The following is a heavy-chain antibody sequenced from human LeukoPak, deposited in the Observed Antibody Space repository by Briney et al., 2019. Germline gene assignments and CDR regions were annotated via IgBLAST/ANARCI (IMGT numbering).Heavy chain of an antibody. Sequence: PGGSLRLSCAASGFTFSSYAMHRVRQAPGKGLEWVAVISYDGSNKYYADSVKGRFTISRDNSKNTLYLQMNSLRAEDTAVYYCARDTSGMDVWGQGTTVTVSS. J-gene: IGHJ6*02. CDR3: ARDTSGMDV. CDR2: ISYDGSNK. V-gene: IGHV3-30-3*01. CDR1: GFTFSSYA.